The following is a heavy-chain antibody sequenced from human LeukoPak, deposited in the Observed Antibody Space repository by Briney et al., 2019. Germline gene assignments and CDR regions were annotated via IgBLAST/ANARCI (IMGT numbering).Heavy chain of an antibody. Sequence: SQTLSLTCTVSGGSISNYFWNWIRQTPGKGLEWIGYIYYTGITNYNPSLKSRVTMSVDTSKNQFSLSLTSVTAADTAVYYCARGRNDIGQGSFFLWGQGTLVSVSS. CDR2: IYYTGIT. CDR1: GGSISNYF. J-gene: IGHJ4*02. V-gene: IGHV4-59*01. D-gene: IGHD3-3*02. CDR3: ARGRNDIGQGSFFL.